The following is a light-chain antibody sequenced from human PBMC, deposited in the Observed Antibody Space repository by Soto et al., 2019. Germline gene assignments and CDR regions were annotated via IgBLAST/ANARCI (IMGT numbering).Light chain of an antibody. J-gene: IGLJ1*01. V-gene: IGLV2-14*03. CDR3: SSYTSSSTYL. Sequence: QSALTQPASVSGSPGQSITISCTGTSSDVGAYNSVSWYQQYPDKAPKLIIYDVTYRPSGVSNRFSGSKSDNTASLTISGLHTEDDADYYCSSYTSSSTYLFGTGTKLTVL. CDR2: DVT. CDR1: SSDVGAYNS.